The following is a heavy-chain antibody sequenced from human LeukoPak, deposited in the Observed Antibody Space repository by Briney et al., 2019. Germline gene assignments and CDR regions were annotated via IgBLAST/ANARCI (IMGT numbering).Heavy chain of an antibody. V-gene: IGHV1-18*01. CDR3: ARAQGIHSSGWNDY. CDR2: ISAYNGNT. Sequence: GASVKLSCKASGYTFTSYGISWVRQAPGQGLEWMGWISAYNGNTNYAQKLQGRVTMTTDTSTSTAYMELRSLRSDDTAVYYCARAQGIHSSGWNDYWGQGTLVTVSS. CDR1: GYTFTSYG. D-gene: IGHD6-19*01. J-gene: IGHJ4*02.